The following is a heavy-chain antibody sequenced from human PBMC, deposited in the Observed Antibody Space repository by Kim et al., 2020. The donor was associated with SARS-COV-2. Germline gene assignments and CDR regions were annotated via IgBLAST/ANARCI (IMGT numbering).Heavy chain of an antibody. CDR3: ARSLGGSSSYYYYYYGMDV. J-gene: IGHJ6*02. V-gene: IGHV4-39*01. CDR1: GGSISSSSYY. CDR2: IYYSGST. D-gene: IGHD6-6*01. Sequence: SVTLSLTCTVSGGSISSSSYYWGWIRQPPGKGLEWIGSIYYSGSTYYNPSLKSRVTISVDTSKNQFSLKLSSVTAADTAVYYCARSLGGSSSYYYYYYGMDVWGQGTTVTVSS.